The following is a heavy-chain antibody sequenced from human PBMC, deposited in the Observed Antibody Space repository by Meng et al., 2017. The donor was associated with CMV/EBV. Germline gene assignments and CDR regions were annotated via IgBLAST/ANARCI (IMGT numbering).Heavy chain of an antibody. Sequence: QVPLVHLWAEVKKPGASVKVHSKGSVYTFTGDYMHWVRQASGQGLVWMGWINPNRGGTNYAQKVQGRFTMTWDTSISTAYMELSRLRSHDTAVYYCARGARVTKYYYYYMDVWGKGTTVTVSS. CDR2: INPNRGGT. V-gene: IGHV1-2*02. CDR1: VYTFTGDY. J-gene: IGHJ6*03. D-gene: IGHD3-10*01. CDR3: ARGARVTKYYYYYMDV.